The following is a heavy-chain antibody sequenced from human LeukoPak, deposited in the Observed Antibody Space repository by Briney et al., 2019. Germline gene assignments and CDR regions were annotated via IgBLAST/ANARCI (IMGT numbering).Heavy chain of an antibody. V-gene: IGHV3-23*01. Sequence: PGGSLRLSCAASGFTFSSYAMSWVRQAPGKGLEWVSAISGSGGSTYYADSVKGRFTISRDNSKNTLYLQMNSLRAEDTAVYYCARASDIVVVPAAIDYYYGMDVWGKGTTVTVSS. CDR1: GFTFSSYA. CDR3: ARASDIVVVPAAIDYYYGMDV. CDR2: ISGSGGST. J-gene: IGHJ6*04. D-gene: IGHD2-2*01.